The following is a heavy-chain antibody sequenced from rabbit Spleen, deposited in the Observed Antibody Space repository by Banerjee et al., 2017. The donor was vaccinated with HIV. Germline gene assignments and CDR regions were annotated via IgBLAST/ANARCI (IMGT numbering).Heavy chain of an antibody. D-gene: IGHD4-2*01. Sequence: QEQLEESGGGLVKPEGSLTLTCKASGIDFSRYYDMCWVRQAPGKGLEWIGCIYTGNVKTYYASWAKGRFTISKASSTTVTLKMTSLTAADTATYFCARDAGVIGWNFNLWGQGTLVTVS. J-gene: IGHJ4*01. CDR2: IYTGNVKT. CDR3: ARDAGVIGWNFNL. CDR1: GIDFSRYYD. V-gene: IGHV1S45*01.